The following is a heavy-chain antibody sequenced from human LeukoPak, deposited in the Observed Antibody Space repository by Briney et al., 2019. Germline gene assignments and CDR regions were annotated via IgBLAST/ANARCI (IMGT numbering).Heavy chain of an antibody. V-gene: IGHV7-4-1*02. CDR3: ARVRSGWDTDL. CDR2: INTNTGNP. D-gene: IGHD5-18*01. Sequence: ASVKVSCKASGGTFSSYAMNWVRQAPGQGLEWMGWINTNTGNPTYAQGFTGRFVFSLDTSVSTAYLQINSLKAEDTAVYYCARVRSGWDTDLWGRGTLVTVSS. CDR1: GGTFSSYA. J-gene: IGHJ2*01.